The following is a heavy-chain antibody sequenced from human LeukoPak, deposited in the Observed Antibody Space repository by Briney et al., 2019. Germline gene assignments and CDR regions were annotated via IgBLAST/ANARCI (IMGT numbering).Heavy chain of an antibody. CDR3: ARAGGWYCPDY. V-gene: IGHV3-23*01. J-gene: IGHJ4*02. CDR1: GFTFSNYA. D-gene: IGHD6-19*01. Sequence: GGSLRLSCAASGFTFSNYAMSWVRQAPGKGLEWVSAISGSGDNTYYADSVKGRFTISRDNAKNTLYLQMNSLRAEDTAVYYCARAGGWYCPDYWGQGTLVTVSS. CDR2: ISGSGDNT.